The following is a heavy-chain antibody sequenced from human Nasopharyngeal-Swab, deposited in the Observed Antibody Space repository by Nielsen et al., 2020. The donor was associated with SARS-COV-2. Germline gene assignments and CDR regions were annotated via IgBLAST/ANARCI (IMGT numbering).Heavy chain of an antibody. Sequence: GESLKISCAASGFSFDNYWMSWVRQAPGKGLEWVANIKQDGSEKYYVDSVKGRFTISRDNAKNSLYLQMNSLRAEDTAVYYCAVDGIWGQGTMVTVSS. CDR2: IKQDGSEK. V-gene: IGHV3-7*01. CDR3: AVDGI. D-gene: IGHD5-24*01. CDR1: GFSFDNYW. J-gene: IGHJ3*02.